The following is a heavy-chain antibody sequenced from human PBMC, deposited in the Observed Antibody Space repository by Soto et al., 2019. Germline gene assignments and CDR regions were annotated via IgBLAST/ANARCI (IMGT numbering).Heavy chain of an antibody. D-gene: IGHD3-16*01. J-gene: IGHJ5*02. CDR2: IKADGREK. V-gene: IGHV3-7*03. CDR3: AGDAVRNGAYNGWLDP. CDR1: GFSFSSYW. Sequence: EVQLVESGGGLVQPGGSLRLSCAASGFSFSSYWMTWVRQAPGKGLEWVANIKADGREKYYASSVKGRCTITRDNRKNLPYRQMDSLTPDDTAVYYCAGDAVRNGAYNGWLDPLGQGTLVTVSS.